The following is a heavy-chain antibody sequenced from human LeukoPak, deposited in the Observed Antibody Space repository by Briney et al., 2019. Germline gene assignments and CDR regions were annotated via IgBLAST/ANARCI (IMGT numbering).Heavy chain of an antibody. J-gene: IGHJ3*02. CDR3: ARDRSCSSTSCYFDAFDI. CDR2: ISAYNGNT. V-gene: IGHV1-18*01. CDR1: GYTFTSYG. Sequence: ASVKVSCKASGYTFTSYGISWVRQAPGQGLEWMGWISAYNGNTNYAQKLQGRVTMTTDTSTSTAYMELRSLRSGDTAVYYCARDRSCSSTSCYFDAFDIWGQGTMVTVSS. D-gene: IGHD2-2*01.